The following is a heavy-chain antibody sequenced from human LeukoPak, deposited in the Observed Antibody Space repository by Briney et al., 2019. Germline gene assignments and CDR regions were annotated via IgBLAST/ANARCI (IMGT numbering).Heavy chain of an antibody. Sequence: VASVKVSCKASGYSFADYYMHWVRQAPGQGLEWMGWIKPNSGGTNFAQYFQGRVTMTRDTSTSTVYMELSSLRSDDTAVYYCARPLGSLKEYWWFDPWGQGTLVTVSS. D-gene: IGHD2/OR15-2a*01. V-gene: IGHV1-2*02. CDR2: IKPNSGGT. CDR1: GYSFADYY. J-gene: IGHJ5*02. CDR3: ARPLGSLKEYWWFDP.